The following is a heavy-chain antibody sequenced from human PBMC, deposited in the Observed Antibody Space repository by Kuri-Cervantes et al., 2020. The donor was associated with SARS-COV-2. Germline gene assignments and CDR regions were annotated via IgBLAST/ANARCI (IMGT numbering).Heavy chain of an antibody. J-gene: IGHJ6*02. CDR2: IYHSGST. Sequence: GSLRLSCTVSGYSISSGYYWGWIRQPPGKGLEWIGSIYHSGSTYYNPSLKSRVTISVDTSKNQFSLKLSSVTAADTAVYYCASPEYYYGSGSHLDYYGMDVWGQGTTVTVSS. CDR3: ASPEYYYGSGSHLDYYGMDV. CDR1: GYSISSGYY. D-gene: IGHD3-10*01. V-gene: IGHV4-38-2*02.